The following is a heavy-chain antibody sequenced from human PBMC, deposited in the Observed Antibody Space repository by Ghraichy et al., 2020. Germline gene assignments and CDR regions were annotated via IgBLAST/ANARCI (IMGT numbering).Heavy chain of an antibody. CDR1: GYTFTGYY. Sequence: ASVKVSCKASGYTFTGYYMHWVRQAPGQGLEWMGRINPNSGGTNYAQKFQGRVTMTRDTSINTAYMELSRLRSDDTAVYYCARGRGYGSGSDYWGQGTLVTVSS. J-gene: IGHJ4*02. CDR3: ARGRGYGSGSDY. CDR2: INPNSGGT. D-gene: IGHD3-10*01. V-gene: IGHV1-2*06.